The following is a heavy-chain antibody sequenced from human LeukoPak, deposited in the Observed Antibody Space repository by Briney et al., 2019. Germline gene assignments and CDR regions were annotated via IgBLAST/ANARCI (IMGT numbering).Heavy chain of an antibody. V-gene: IGHV1-69*01. CDR2: IGPTSGTT. J-gene: IGHJ6*02. Sequence: SVKVSCRASGGSLINYLITWVRQAPGQSPEWLGGIGPTSGTTNNSQSLQGRVTFTADESTNTAYIELRSLRLEDTAVYFCAKTMPVHGSPSAYYFPMDVWGPGTTVTVSS. CDR1: GGSLINYL. CDR3: AKTMPVHGSPSAYYFPMDV. D-gene: IGHD5-24*01.